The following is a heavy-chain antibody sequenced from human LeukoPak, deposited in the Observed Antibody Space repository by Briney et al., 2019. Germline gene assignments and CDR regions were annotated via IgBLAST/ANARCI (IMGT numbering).Heavy chain of an antibody. CDR2: INHSGST. V-gene: IGHV4-34*01. CDR3: ARLRLPLSVTTPRINWYFDL. J-gene: IGHJ2*01. CDR1: GGSFSGYY. D-gene: IGHD4-17*01. Sequence: PSETLSLTCAVYGGSFSGYYWSWIRQPPGKGLEWMGEINHSGSTNYNPSLKSRVTISVDTSKNQFSLKLSSVTAADTAVYYCARLRLPLSVTTPRINWYFDLWGRGTLVTVSS.